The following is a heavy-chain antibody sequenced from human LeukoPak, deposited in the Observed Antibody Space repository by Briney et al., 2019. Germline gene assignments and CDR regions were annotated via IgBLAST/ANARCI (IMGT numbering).Heavy chain of an antibody. D-gene: IGHD2-2*02. V-gene: IGHV3-21*01. J-gene: IGHJ6*03. CDR2: ISSSSSYI. Sequence: PGGSLRLSCAASGFTFSSYSMNWVRQAPGKGLEWVSSISSSSSYIYYADSVKGRITISRDNAKNSLYLQMNSLRAEDTAVYYCARRYCSSTSCYRPPGYYYMDVWGKGTTVTVSS. CDR3: ARRYCSSTSCYRPPGYYYMDV. CDR1: GFTFSSYS.